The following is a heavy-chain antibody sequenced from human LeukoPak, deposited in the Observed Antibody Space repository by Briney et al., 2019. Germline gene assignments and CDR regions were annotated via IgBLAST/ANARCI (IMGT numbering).Heavy chain of an antibody. V-gene: IGHV3-7*03. D-gene: IGHD3-10*01. CDR3: ARDFGGADSW. CDR2: IKQDGSEK. Sequence: GGSLRLSCTASGFTFSYYWMSWVRQAPGKGLEWVANIKQDGSEKYYVDSVKGRFTISRDNAKNSLYLQMNSLRAEDTAVYYCARDFGGADSWWGQGTLVTVSS. J-gene: IGHJ4*02. CDR1: GFTFSYYW.